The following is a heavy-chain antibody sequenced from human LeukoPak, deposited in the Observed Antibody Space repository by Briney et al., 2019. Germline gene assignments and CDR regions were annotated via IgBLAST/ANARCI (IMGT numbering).Heavy chain of an antibody. CDR2: IIPIFGTA. J-gene: IGHJ4*02. D-gene: IGHD2-8*02. Sequence: ASVKVSCKASGGTFSSYAISWVRQAPGQGLEWMGGIIPIFGTANYAQKFQGRVTITADESTSTAYMELSSLRSEDTAVYYCARTPPGGRCHFDYWGQGTLVTVSS. CDR1: GGTFSSYA. V-gene: IGHV1-69*13. CDR3: ARTPPGGRCHFDY.